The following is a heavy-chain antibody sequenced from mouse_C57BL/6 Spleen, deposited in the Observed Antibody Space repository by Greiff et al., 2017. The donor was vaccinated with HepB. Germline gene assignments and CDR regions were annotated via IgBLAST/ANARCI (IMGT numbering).Heavy chain of an antibody. J-gene: IGHJ1*03. CDR3: ARFTTVVATDFDV. CDR1: GYTFTSYW. Sequence: QVQLQQPGAELVRPGTSVKLSCKASGYTFTSYWMHWVKQRPGQGLEWIGVIDPSDSYTNYNQKFKGKATLTVDTSSSTAYMQLSSLTSEDSAVYNCARFTTVVATDFDVWGTGTTVTVSS. D-gene: IGHD1-1*01. V-gene: IGHV1-59*01. CDR2: IDPSDSYT.